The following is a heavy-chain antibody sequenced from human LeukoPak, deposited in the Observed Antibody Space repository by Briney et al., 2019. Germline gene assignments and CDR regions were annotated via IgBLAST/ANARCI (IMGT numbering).Heavy chain of an antibody. CDR1: GFTFSSYS. D-gene: IGHD3-10*01. J-gene: IGHJ4*02. V-gene: IGHV3-7*04. Sequence: GGSLRLSCAASGFTFSSYSMNWVRQAPGKGLEWVANIKQDGSERDYVDSVKGRFTISRDDAKNSLYLQMNSLRAEDTAVYYCARGITMANWGQGTLVTVSS. CDR3: ARGITMAN. CDR2: IKQDGSER.